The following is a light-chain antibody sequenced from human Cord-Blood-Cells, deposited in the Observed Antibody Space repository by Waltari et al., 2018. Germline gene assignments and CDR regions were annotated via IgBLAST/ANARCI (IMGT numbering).Light chain of an antibody. V-gene: IGLV2-14*01. J-gene: IGLJ2*01. CDR2: DVS. Sequence: QSALTQPASVSGSPGQSITISCTGTSSDVGGYNYVSWYQQHPGKAPKLMIYDVSKRPSGVPSRFSGSKSGNTASLTISGLQAEDEADYYCSSYTSSSTYVVFGGGTKLTVL. CDR1: SSDVGGYNY. CDR3: SSYTSSSTYVV.